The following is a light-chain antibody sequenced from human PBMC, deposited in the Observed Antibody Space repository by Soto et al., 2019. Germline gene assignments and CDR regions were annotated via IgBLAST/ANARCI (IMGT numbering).Light chain of an antibody. V-gene: IGLV1-44*01. Sequence: QSVLTQPPSASGTPGQRVTIACSGSSSNIGSNTVNWYQQLPGTAPKLLIYSNNQRPSGVHDRFSGSKSGTSASLAISGLQSEDEADYYCAAWDDSLNGRGVFGGGTKLTVL. CDR3: AAWDDSLNGRGV. J-gene: IGLJ3*02. CDR2: SNN. CDR1: SSNIGSNT.